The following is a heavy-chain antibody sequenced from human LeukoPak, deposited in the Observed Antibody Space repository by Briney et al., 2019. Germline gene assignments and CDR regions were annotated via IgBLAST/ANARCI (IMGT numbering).Heavy chain of an antibody. V-gene: IGHV3-53*05. Sequence: GGSLRLSCAASGFTVSSSYMSWVREARGKGQEGVSVIYSGGRTYYADAVKGRFTISRDNSKNTMYMQMNRLRTEDTAVYYCARGDYYSSGPIDYWGQGTLVTVSS. CDR3: ARGDYYSSGPIDY. CDR1: GFTVSSSY. J-gene: IGHJ4*02. CDR2: IYSGGRT. D-gene: IGHD3-22*01.